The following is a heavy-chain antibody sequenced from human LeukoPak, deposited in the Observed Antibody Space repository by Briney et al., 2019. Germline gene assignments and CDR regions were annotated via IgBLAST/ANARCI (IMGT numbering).Heavy chain of an antibody. D-gene: IGHD4-23*01. CDR2: INPSGGST. V-gene: IGHV1-46*01. J-gene: IGHJ4*02. CDR1: GYTFTSYY. Sequence: ASVKVSCKASGYTFTSYYMHWVRQAPGQGLEWMGIINPSGGSTSYAQKFQGRVTITADESTSTAYMELSSLRSEDTAVYYCARGPERLYGGNSETREFDYWGQGTLVTVSS. CDR3: ARGPERLYGGNSETREFDY.